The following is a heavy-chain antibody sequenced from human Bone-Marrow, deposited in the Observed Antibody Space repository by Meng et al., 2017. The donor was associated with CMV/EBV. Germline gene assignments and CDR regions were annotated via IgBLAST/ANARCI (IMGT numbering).Heavy chain of an antibody. CDR3: ARGTAYYYDSSGYTGFDY. CDR2: ISYDGSNK. Sequence: GGSLRLSCAASGFTFSSYGIHWVRQAPGKGLEWVAVISYDGSNKYYADSVKGRFTISRDNAKNSLYLQMNSLRAEDTALYYCARGTAYYYDSSGYTGFDYWGQGTLVTVSS. D-gene: IGHD3-22*01. J-gene: IGHJ4*02. V-gene: IGHV3-30*12. CDR1: GFTFSSYG.